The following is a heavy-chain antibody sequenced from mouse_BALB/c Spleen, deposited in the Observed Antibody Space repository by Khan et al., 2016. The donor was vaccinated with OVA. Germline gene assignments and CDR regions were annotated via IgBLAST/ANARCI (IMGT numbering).Heavy chain of an antibody. CDR2: INPSNGYT. CDR1: GYTFTSYT. CDR3: VRDGAYHRNDGWFAY. Sequence: QVQLQQPGAELARPGASVKMSCKASGYTFTSYTIHWIKERPGQGLEWIGYINPSNGYTNYNQKFKDKATLTTDKSSTTAYLQLSSLTSDESAVENCVRDGAYHRNDGWFAYWGQGTLVTVSA. D-gene: IGHD2-14*01. V-gene: IGHV1-4*01. J-gene: IGHJ3*01.